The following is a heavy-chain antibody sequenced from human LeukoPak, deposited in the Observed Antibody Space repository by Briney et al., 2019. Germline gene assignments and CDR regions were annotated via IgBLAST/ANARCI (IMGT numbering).Heavy chain of an antibody. D-gene: IGHD4-17*01. CDR2: INRNGST. CDR1: GGSFSNYY. V-gene: IGHV4-34*01. Sequence: SETLSLTCAVDGGSFSNYYWSWIRQPPGKGLEWIGEINRNGSTNYNPSLKSRVTISIDTSKNQFSLKLSSVTAADTAVYYCARDNYGDYVRGAFDIWGQGTMVTVSS. J-gene: IGHJ3*02. CDR3: ARDNYGDYVRGAFDI.